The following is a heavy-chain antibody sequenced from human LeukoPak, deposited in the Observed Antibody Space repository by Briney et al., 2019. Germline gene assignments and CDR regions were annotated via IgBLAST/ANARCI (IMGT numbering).Heavy chain of an antibody. CDR3: ARHRRLGYPFYREGAFDI. D-gene: IGHD6-13*01. J-gene: IGHJ3*02. Sequence: SEPLSLTCAVYSGSFRAYYWSWIRQPPEKGLEWIGEINHNGSTNYNPSLKSRVTISVDTSKNQFSLKLSSVTAADTAVYYCARHRRLGYPFYREGAFDIWGQGTMVTVSS. CDR2: INHNGST. CDR1: SGSFRAYY. V-gene: IGHV4-34*01.